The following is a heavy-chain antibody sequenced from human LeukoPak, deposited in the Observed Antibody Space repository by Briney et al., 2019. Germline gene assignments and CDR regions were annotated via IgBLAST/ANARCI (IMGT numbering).Heavy chain of an antibody. CDR2: IYSGGST. CDR1: GFTVSSNY. D-gene: IGHD5-18*01. V-gene: IGHV3-66*01. CDR3: ARDSRGGYGIDY. J-gene: IGHJ4*02. Sequence: GGSLRLSCAASGFTVSSNYMSWVRQAPGEGLEWVSVIYSGGSTYYADSVKGRFTISRDNAKNTLYLQMNSLRAEDTAVYYCARDSRGGYGIDYWAREPWSPSPQ.